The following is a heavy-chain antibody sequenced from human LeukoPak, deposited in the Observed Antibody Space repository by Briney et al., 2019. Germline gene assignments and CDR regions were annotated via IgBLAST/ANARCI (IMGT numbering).Heavy chain of an antibody. V-gene: IGHV3-9*01. D-gene: IGHD6-13*01. CDR3: VRGIAAALPYFDY. CDR2: ISWNSGSI. CDR1: GFTFDDYA. J-gene: IGHJ4*02. Sequence: GGSLRLSCAASGFTFDDYAMHWVRQAPGKGLEWASGISWNSGSIGYADSVKGRFTISRDNAKNSLYLQMNSLRAEDTALYYCVRGIAAALPYFDYWGQGTLVTVSS.